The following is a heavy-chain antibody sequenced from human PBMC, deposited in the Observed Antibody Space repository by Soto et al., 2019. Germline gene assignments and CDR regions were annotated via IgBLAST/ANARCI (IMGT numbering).Heavy chain of an antibody. Sequence: QVQLVQSGSEVKQPGASVKVSCKASGDTLATYGISWVRQAPGQGLEWMGWISTDNGDTKYEQKFQGRVTMTTDTSMNTAYMDLRSLRSDDTAIYYGAREYCDTTSCYGGDYWGQGTLVAVSS. V-gene: IGHV1-18*01. J-gene: IGHJ4*02. CDR1: GDTLATYG. CDR3: AREYCDTTSCYGGDY. D-gene: IGHD2-2*01. CDR2: ISTDNGDT.